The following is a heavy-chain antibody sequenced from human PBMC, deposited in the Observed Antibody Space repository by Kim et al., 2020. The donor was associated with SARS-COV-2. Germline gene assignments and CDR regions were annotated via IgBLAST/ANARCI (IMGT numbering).Heavy chain of an antibody. CDR1: GFTFSSYG. CDR3: ARDRGLVGGYYYGMDV. V-gene: IGHV3-33*05. J-gene: IGHJ6*02. D-gene: IGHD3-10*01. CDR2: ISYDGSNK. Sequence: GGSLRLSCAASGFTFSSYGMHWVRQAPGKGLEWVAVISYDGSNKYYADSVKGRFTISRDNSKNTLYLQMNSLRAEDTAVYYCARDRGLVGGYYYGMDVWGQGTTVTVSS.